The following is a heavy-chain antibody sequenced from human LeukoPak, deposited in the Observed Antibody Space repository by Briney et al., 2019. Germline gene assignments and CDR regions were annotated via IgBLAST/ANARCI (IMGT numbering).Heavy chain of an antibody. D-gene: IGHD6-6*01. J-gene: IGHJ6*02. CDR1: GGTFSSYA. CDR3: ARRKIAARPNYYYGMDV. CDR2: IIPIFGTA. V-gene: IGHV1-69*13. Sequence: ASVKVSCKASGGTFSSYAISWVRRAPGQGLEWMGGIIPIFGTANYAQKFQGRVTITADESTSTAYMELSSLRSEDTAVYYCARRKIAARPNYYYGMDVWGQGTTVTVSS.